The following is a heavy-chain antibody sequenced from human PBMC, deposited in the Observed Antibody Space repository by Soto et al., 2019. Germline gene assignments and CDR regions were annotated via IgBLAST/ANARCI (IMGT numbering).Heavy chain of an antibody. J-gene: IGHJ4*02. CDR1: GFTFSDYY. Sequence: QVQVVESGGGLVQPGGSLTLSCAASGFTFSDYYMAWIRQAPGKGLDWVTYISNSGSTTYYADSVKGRFTVSRDNTEKSLYLHMSSLRAEDTAMYYCARLHISSWYILWGQGTLVTVSS. V-gene: IGHV3-11*01. CDR3: ARLHISSWYIL. CDR2: ISNSGSTT. D-gene: IGHD6-13*01.